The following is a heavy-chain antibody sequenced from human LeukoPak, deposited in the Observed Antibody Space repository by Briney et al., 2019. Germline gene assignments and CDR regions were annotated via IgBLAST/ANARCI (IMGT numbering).Heavy chain of an antibody. D-gene: IGHD1-26*01. V-gene: IGHV3-30*04. CDR2: ISYDGPNK. CDR1: AFTFSTYS. J-gene: IGHJ6*03. CDR3: ARDPYSGSYGNYYYYFMDV. Sequence: GGSLRLSCAASAFTFSTYSMHWVRQAPGKVLEWVAAISYDGPNKNYADSVKGRFTISRDNSKNTLYLQMNSLRAEDTAVYYCARDPYSGSYGNYYYYFMDVWGKGTTVTISS.